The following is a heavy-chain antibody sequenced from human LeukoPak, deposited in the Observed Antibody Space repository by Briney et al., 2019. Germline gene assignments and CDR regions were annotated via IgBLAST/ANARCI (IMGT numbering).Heavy chain of an antibody. Sequence: PSETLSLTCAVYGGSFSGYYWSWIRQPPGKGLEWIGEINHSGSTNYNPSLKSRVTISIDTSKNQFSLKLSSVTAADTAVYYCARNSHYYDSSGFNYWGQGTLVTVSS. CDR1: GGSFSGYY. D-gene: IGHD3-22*01. CDR3: ARNSHYYDSSGFNY. CDR2: INHSGST. V-gene: IGHV4-34*01. J-gene: IGHJ4*02.